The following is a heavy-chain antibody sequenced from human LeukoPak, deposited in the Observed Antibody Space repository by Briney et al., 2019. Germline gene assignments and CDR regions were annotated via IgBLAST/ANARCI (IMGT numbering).Heavy chain of an antibody. CDR2: VNPNSGNT. CDR3: ARGRGTYYDFWSGGTDY. D-gene: IGHD3-3*01. CDR1: GYTFTSYD. J-gene: IGHJ4*02. Sequence: ASVKVSCKASGYTFTSYDINWVRQATGQGLEWMGWVNPNSGNTGYAQKFQGRVTMTRNTSISTAYMGLSSLRSEDTAVYYCARGRGTYYDFWSGGTDYWGQGTLVSVSS. V-gene: IGHV1-8*01.